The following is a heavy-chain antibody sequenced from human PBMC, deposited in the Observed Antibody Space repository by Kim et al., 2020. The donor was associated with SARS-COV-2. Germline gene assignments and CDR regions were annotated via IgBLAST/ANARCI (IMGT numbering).Heavy chain of an antibody. D-gene: IGHD3-3*01. V-gene: IGHV3-48*02. CDR2: ISSSSTI. CDR3: ARDSNDFWSGYNGVAEVPFDY. Sequence: GGSLRLSCAASGFTFSSYSMNWVRQAPGKGLEWVSYISSSSTIYYADSVKGRFTISRDNAKNSLYLQMNSLRDEDTAVYYCARDSNDFWSGYNGVAEVPFDYWGQGTLVTVSS. CDR1: GFTFSSYS. J-gene: IGHJ4*02.